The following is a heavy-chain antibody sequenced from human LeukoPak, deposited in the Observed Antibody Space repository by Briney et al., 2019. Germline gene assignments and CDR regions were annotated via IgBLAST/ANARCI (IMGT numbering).Heavy chain of an antibody. Sequence: ASVKVSCKASGYTFTGYYMHWVRQAPGQGLEWMGWINPNSGGTNYAQKFQGRVTMTRDTSISTAYMELRSLRSDDTAVYYCARGDYYGSGSYYPTPDYWGQGTLVTVSS. J-gene: IGHJ4*02. CDR2: INPNSGGT. D-gene: IGHD3-10*01. CDR1: GYTFTGYY. V-gene: IGHV1-2*02. CDR3: ARGDYYGSGSYYPTPDY.